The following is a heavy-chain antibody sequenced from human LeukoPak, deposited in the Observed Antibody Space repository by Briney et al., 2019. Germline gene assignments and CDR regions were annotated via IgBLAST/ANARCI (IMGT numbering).Heavy chain of an antibody. CDR1: GGSISSYY. CDR2: IYYSGST. J-gene: IGHJ5*02. CDR3: ARYSGYCSGGSCWNWFDP. Sequence: SETLSLTCTVSGGSISSYYWSWIRQPPGKGLEWIGYIYYSGSTNYNPSLKSRVTISVDTSKNQFSLKLSSVTAADTAVYYCARYSGYCSGGSCWNWFDPWGQGTLVTVSS. D-gene: IGHD2-15*01. V-gene: IGHV4-59*01.